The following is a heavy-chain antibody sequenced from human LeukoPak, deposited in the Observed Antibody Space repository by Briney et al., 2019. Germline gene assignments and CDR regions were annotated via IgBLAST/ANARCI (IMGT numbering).Heavy chain of an antibody. V-gene: IGHV3-23*01. CDR3: AKGDSRSGYE. D-gene: IGHD3-22*01. Sequence: PGGSLRLSCAASGFTFSSYAMTWVRQAPGKGLEWVSAINTSGGSTYYADSVKGRFTISRDNSKNTLYLQMNSLRAEDTAVYYCAKGDSRSGYEWGQGILVTVSS. CDR2: INTSGGST. J-gene: IGHJ4*02. CDR1: GFTFSSYA.